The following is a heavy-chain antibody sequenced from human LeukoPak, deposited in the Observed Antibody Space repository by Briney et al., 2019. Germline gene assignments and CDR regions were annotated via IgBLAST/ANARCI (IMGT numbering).Heavy chain of an antibody. CDR2: INHSGST. D-gene: IGHD2-21*01. CDR3: ATGVVIHLFYYYFIDV. J-gene: IGHJ6*03. V-gene: IGHV4-34*01. CDR1: GGSFSGYY. Sequence: PSETLSLTCAVYGGSFSGYYWSWLRQPPGKGLEWIGGINHSGSTNYNPSLKSRVTISVDTYKNQFSLKLSSVNAADTAVYYCATGVVIHLFYYYFIDVCGKGTTVTVSS.